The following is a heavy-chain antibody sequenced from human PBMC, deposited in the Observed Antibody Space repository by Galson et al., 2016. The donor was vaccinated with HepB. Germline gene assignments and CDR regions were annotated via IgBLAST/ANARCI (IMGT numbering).Heavy chain of an antibody. CDR3: AREGHLWLACFDN. V-gene: IGHV3-53*01. J-gene: IGHJ4*02. D-gene: IGHD3-22*01. Sequence: SLRLSCAASGFTVSGNSMNWVRQAPGKGLEWVSLIYGGVFTYYADSVKGRFTISRDNSKNTLYLQMNSLRAEDTAVYFCAREGHLWLACFDNWGQGTLVTVSS. CDR1: GFTVSGNS. CDR2: IYGGVFT.